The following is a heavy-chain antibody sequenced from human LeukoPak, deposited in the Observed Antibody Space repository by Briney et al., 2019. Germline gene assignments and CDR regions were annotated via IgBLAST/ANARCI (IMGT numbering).Heavy chain of an antibody. J-gene: IGHJ4*02. Sequence: GGSLRLSCAASAITFSTYAMSWVRQAPRKGLECVSVISGGAGSTYYADSVKGRFTISRDNSKNTLYLQMNSLRAEDTAVYYCATDFPLIDYWGQGTLVTVSS. CDR1: AITFSTYA. CDR2: ISGGAGST. V-gene: IGHV3-23*01. CDR3: ATDFPLIDY.